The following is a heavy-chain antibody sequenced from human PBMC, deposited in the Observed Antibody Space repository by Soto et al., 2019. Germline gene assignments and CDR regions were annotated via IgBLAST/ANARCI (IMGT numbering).Heavy chain of an antibody. D-gene: IGHD6-6*01. CDR3: ARERPDGARLDP. V-gene: IGHV4-59*12. J-gene: IGHJ5*02. CDR2: IYYAGST. Sequence: SETLSLTCTVSGGSISSYYWSWFRRPPGKGLEWIGYIYYAGSTSYNPSLKSRVSISLETSKKQFSLRLTSVTAADTAVYYCARERPDGARLDPWGQGTLVTVSS. CDR1: GGSISSYY.